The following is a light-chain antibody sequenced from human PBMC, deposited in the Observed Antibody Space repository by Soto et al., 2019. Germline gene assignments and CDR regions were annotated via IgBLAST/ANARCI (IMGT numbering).Light chain of an antibody. J-gene: IGKJ4*01. Sequence: DIQMTQSPSSLSASVGDIVTITCRASQSINVYLHWYQQKPGKAPNLLIYGASRLQSGVPSRFSGGGSGTEFTLTISSLQPEDVGTYYCQQTDSTPQTFGGGTKVEI. CDR2: GAS. CDR1: QSINVY. CDR3: QQTDSTPQT. V-gene: IGKV1-39*01.